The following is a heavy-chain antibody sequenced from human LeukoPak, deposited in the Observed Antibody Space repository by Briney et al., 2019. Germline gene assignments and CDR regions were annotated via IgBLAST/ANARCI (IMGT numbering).Heavy chain of an antibody. V-gene: IGHV1-2*02. D-gene: IGHD1-7*01. CDR2: INPNSGGT. J-gene: IGHJ6*02. CDR1: GYTFTGYY. CDR3: ARVRRNYDPPYYYYYGMDV. Sequence: GASVKVSCKASGYTFTGYYMHWVRQAPGQGLEWMGWINPNSGGTNYAQKFQGRVTMTRDTSISTAYMGLSRLRSDDTAVYYCARVRRNYDPPYYYYYGMDVWGQGTTVTVSS.